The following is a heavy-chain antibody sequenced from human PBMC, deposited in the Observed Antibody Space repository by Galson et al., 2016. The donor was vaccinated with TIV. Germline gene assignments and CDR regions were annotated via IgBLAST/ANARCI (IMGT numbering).Heavy chain of an antibody. CDR2: ISRDGGTD. CDR1: EITVSRNY. CDR3: VKEYDSGGYGASFDS. V-gene: IGHV3-30*13. J-gene: IGHJ4*02. Sequence: SLRLSCAASEITVSRNYMTWVRQAPGKGLEWVAVISRDGGTDIYADSVKGRFTISRDNARNRMDLKMRSLRVEDAGLYYCVKEYDSGGYGASFDSWGQGTRVTVSS. D-gene: IGHD3-22*01.